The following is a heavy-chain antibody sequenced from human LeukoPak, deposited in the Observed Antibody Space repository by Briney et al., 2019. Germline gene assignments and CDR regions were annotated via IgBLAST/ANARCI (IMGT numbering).Heavy chain of an antibody. CDR3: AKGTIFGVVGPFDY. V-gene: IGHV3-9*03. J-gene: IGHJ4*02. CDR1: GFTFDDYA. D-gene: IGHD3-3*01. Sequence: LSCAAXGFTFDDYAMHWVRQAPGKGLEWVSGISWNSGSIVYADSVKGRFTISRDNAKNSLYLQMNSLRAEDMALYYCAKGTIFGVVGPFDYWGQGTLVTVSS. CDR2: ISWNSGSI.